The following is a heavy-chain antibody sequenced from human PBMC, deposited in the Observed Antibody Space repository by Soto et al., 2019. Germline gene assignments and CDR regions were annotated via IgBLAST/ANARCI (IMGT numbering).Heavy chain of an antibody. CDR3: ARITFGGVIGVAYYYYYMDV. CDR2: IYYSGST. D-gene: IGHD3-16*01. Sequence: QVQLQESGPGLVKPSETLSLTCTVSGGSISSYYWSWIRQPPGKGLEWIGYIYYSGSTNYNPSLKSRVTISVDTSKNQFSLKLSSVTAADTAVYYCARITFGGVIGVAYYYYYMDVWGKGTTVTVSS. J-gene: IGHJ6*03. V-gene: IGHV4-59*01. CDR1: GGSISSYY.